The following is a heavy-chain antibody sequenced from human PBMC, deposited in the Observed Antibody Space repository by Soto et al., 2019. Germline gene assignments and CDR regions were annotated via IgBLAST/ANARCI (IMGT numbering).Heavy chain of an antibody. CDR2: ISAYNGNT. V-gene: IGHV1-18*01. CDR3: ASDSPPFDY. Sequence: QVQLVQSGAEVKKPGASVKVSCKASGYSFSSYAISWMRQAPGQGLEWMGWISAYNGNTKYAQKLQGRVTMTTDTSTCTAYMELRSLRYDDTAVYYCASDSPPFDYWGQGTLVTVSS. J-gene: IGHJ4*02. CDR1: GYSFSSYA.